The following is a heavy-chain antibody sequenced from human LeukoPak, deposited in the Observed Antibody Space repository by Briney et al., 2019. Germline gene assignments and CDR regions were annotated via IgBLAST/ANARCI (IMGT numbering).Heavy chain of an antibody. CDR2: INPNSGGT. CDR3: ASHPKAIVVVPAAIYY. D-gene: IGHD2-2*01. CDR1: GYTFTGYY. Sequence: ASVKVSCKASGYTFTGYYMHWVRQAPGQGLEWMGWINPNSGGTNYAQKSQGRVTMTRDTSISTAYMELSRLRSGDTAVYYCASHPKAIVVVPAAIYYWGQGTLVTVSS. V-gene: IGHV1-2*02. J-gene: IGHJ4*02.